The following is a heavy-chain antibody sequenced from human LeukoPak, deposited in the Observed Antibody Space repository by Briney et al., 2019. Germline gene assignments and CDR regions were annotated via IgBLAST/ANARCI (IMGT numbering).Heavy chain of an antibody. CDR2: IYTSGST. J-gene: IGHJ4*02. CDR1: GGSISSGTYY. V-gene: IGHV4-61*02. D-gene: IGHD6-13*01. Sequence: SETLSLTCTVSGGSISSGTYYWIWIRQPAGKGLEWIGRIYTSGSTNYNPSLKSRVTISVDTSKNQFSLKLSSVTAADTAVCYCARDVVAAAGTWDYWGQGTLVTVSS. CDR3: ARDVVAAAGTWDY.